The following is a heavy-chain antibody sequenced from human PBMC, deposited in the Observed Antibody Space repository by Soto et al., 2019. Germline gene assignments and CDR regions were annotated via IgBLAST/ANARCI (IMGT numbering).Heavy chain of an antibody. CDR1: GDSVSSNSSA. Sequence: PSQTLSLTCAISGDSVSSNSSAWNWIRQSPSRGLEWLGRTYYRSKWYNDYAVSVKSRITINPDTSKNQFSLQLNSVTPEDTAVYFCARRRFLEGLLWDDSCYYGMDVCGQRHTITAST. V-gene: IGHV6-1*01. D-gene: IGHD3-3*01. J-gene: IGHJ6*01. CDR2: TYYRSKWYN. CDR3: ARRRFLEGLLWDDSCYYGMDV.